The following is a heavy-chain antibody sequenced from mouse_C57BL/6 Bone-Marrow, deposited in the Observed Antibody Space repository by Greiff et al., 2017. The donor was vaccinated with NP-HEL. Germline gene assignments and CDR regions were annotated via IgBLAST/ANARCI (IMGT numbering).Heavy chain of an antibody. J-gene: IGHJ3*01. CDR2: ISNLAYSI. Sequence: EVKLMESGGGLVQPGGSLKLSCAASGFTFSDYGMAWVRQAPRKGPEWVAFISNLAYSIYYADTVTGRFTISRENAKNTLYLEMSSLRSEDTAMYYCAIDYDDGAWFAYWGQGTLVTVSA. CDR3: AIDYDDGAWFAY. V-gene: IGHV5-15*01. CDR1: GFTFSDYG. D-gene: IGHD2-4*01.